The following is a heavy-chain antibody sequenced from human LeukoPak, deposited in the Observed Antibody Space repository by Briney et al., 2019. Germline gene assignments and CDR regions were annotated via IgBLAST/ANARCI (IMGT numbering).Heavy chain of an antibody. D-gene: IGHD3-10*01. CDR1: GYTFTSYG. V-gene: IGHV1-18*01. CDR2: ISAYNGNT. Sequence: ASVTVSFTASGYTFTSYGISWVRQSPGQGLEWMGWISAYNGNTNYAQKLQSRVTMTTDTSTSTAYMELRSLRSDDTAVYYCAREGDYYGSGRSFDIWGQGTMVTVSS. CDR3: AREGDYYGSGRSFDI. J-gene: IGHJ3*02.